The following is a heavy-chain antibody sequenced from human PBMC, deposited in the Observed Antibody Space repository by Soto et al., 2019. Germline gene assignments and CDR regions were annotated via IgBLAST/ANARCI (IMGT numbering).Heavy chain of an antibody. V-gene: IGHV4-59*01. CDR2: IYYSGST. J-gene: IGHJ4*02. Sequence: SETLSLTCTVSGGSISSYYWSWIRQPPGKGLEWIGYIYYSGSTNYNPSLKSRVTISVDTSKNQFSLKLSSVTAADTAVYYCARSPLYCSGGSCYERQFDYWGQGTLVTVSS. CDR1: GGSISSYY. CDR3: ARSPLYCSGGSCYERQFDY. D-gene: IGHD2-15*01.